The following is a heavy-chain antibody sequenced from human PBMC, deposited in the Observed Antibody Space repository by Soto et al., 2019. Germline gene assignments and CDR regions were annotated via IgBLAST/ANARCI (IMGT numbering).Heavy chain of an antibody. CDR1: GFIYSRYF. V-gene: IGHV3-30-3*01. CDR3: TRADLTVTLSVFNP. J-gene: IGHJ5*02. D-gene: IGHD4-17*01. CDR2: ISDDGSTK. Sequence: QVQLVESGGGVVQPGRSLRLSCAASGFIYSRYFMHWVCQGPGKGLEWVALISDDGSTKYDADSVTGRFTISRDNSKNTLYLQMNSLSADDTAVYYCTRADLTVTLSVFNPWGQGTLVTVSS.